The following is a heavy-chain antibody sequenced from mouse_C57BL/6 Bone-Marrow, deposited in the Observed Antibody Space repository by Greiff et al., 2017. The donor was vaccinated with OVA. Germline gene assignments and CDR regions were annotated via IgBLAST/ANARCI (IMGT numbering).Heavy chain of an antibody. D-gene: IGHD3-2*02. CDR2: IDPENGDT. CDR1: GFNIKDDY. J-gene: IGHJ4*01. V-gene: IGHV14-4*01. Sequence: EVQLQQSGAELVRPGASVKLSCTASGFNIKDDYMHWVKQRPEQGLEWIGLIDPENGDTAYASKFQGKATITADTSSNTAYLQLSSLTSEDTAVYYCTTEAAQATFYAMDYWGQGTSVTVSS. CDR3: TTEAAQATFYAMDY.